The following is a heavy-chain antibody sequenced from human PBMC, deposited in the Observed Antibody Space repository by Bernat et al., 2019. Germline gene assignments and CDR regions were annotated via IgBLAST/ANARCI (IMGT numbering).Heavy chain of an antibody. CDR2: ISSSSSYT. Sequence: QVQLVESGGGLVKPGGSLRLSCAASGFTFSDYYMSWIRQAPAKGLEWVSYISSSSSYTNYADSVKGRFTISRDNAKNSLYLQMNSLRAEDTAVYYCARTDSKYGDYPSDAFDIWGQGTMVTVSS. D-gene: IGHD4-17*01. CDR3: ARTDSKYGDYPSDAFDI. CDR1: GFTFSDYY. J-gene: IGHJ3*02. V-gene: IGHV3-11*06.